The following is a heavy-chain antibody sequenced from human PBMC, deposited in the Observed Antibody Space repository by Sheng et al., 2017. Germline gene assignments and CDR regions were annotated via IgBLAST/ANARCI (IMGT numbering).Heavy chain of an antibody. Sequence: QVRLQQWGAGLLKPSETLSLTCAVYGGSFTSYYWSWIRQPPGKGLEWIGEIHHSGNTNYNPSLKSRVTISVDTSKNQFSLKLSSVTAADTAVYFCARAIRRGSRGYFDLWGRGTRGHCLL. D-gene: IGHD1-26*01. CDR1: GGSFTSYY. CDR3: ARAIRRGSRGYFDL. J-gene: IGHJ2*01. V-gene: IGHV4-34*02. CDR2: IHHSGNT.